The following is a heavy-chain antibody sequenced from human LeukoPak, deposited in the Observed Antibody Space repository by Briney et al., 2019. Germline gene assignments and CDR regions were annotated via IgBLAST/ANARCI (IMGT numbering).Heavy chain of an antibody. V-gene: IGHV4-34*01. CDR2: INHSGST. J-gene: IGHJ4*02. CDR3: ARGGYILTGYYDFDY. D-gene: IGHD3-9*01. CDR1: GGSFSGYY. Sequence: SETLSLTCAVYGGSFSGYYWSWIRQPPGKGLEWIGEINHSGSTNYNPSLKSRVTISVDTSKNQFSLKLSSVTAADTAVYYFARGGYILTGYYDFDYWGQGTLVTVSS.